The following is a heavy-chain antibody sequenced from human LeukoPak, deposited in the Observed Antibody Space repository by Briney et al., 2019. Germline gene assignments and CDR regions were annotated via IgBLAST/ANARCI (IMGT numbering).Heavy chain of an antibody. V-gene: IGHV3-23*01. CDR2: ISGSGGST. CDR3: ASIKGPSSGYWPVDY. CDR1: GFTFSSYA. D-gene: IGHD3-22*01. J-gene: IGHJ4*02. Sequence: GGSLSLSCAASGFTFSSYAMSWVRQAPGKGLEWVSAISGSGGSTYYADSVKGRFTISRDNSKNTLYLQMNSLRAEDTAVYYCASIKGPSSGYWPVDYWGQGTLVTVSS.